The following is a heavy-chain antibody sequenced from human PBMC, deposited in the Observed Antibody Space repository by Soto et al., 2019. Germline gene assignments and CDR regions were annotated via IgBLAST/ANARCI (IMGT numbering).Heavy chain of an antibody. V-gene: IGHV4-34*01. CDR2: INHSGST. CDR1: GGSFSRYY. CDR3: ARGRRRTPLYIVVVPTPMADTGNNWFSP. J-gene: IGHJ5*02. D-gene: IGHD2-2*01. Sequence: SSETLSLTCAVYGGSFSRYYSSWIRQPPGKGLEWIGEINHSGSTNYNPSLKSRVTISVDTAKNQFSLKLSSVTAADTAVYYCARGRRRTPLYIVVVPTPMADTGNNWFSPCGWGT.